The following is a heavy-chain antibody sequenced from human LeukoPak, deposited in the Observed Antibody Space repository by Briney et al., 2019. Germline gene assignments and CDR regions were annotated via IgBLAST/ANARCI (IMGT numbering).Heavy chain of an antibody. CDR3: AKDRSPAYFDY. Sequence: AGGSLRLSCAASGFTFSSYWMSWVRQAPGKGLEWVAVISYDGSNKYYADSVKGRFTISRDNSKNTLYLQMNSLRAEDTAVYYCAKDRSPAYFDYWGQGTLVTVSS. V-gene: IGHV3-30*18. CDR2: ISYDGSNK. J-gene: IGHJ4*02. CDR1: GFTFSSYW.